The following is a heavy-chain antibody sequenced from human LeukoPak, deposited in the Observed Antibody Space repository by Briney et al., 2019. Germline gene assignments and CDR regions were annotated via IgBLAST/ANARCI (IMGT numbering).Heavy chain of an antibody. CDR1: GGSISSSSYY. Sequence: SETLSLTCTVSGGSISSSSYYWGWIRQPPGKGLEWIGSIYYSGSTYYNPSLKSRVTISVDTSKNQFSLRLSSVTAADTAVYYCARLDYGSSAFDIWGQGTMVTVSS. V-gene: IGHV4-39*07. D-gene: IGHD3-10*01. CDR3: ARLDYGSSAFDI. J-gene: IGHJ3*02. CDR2: IYYSGST.